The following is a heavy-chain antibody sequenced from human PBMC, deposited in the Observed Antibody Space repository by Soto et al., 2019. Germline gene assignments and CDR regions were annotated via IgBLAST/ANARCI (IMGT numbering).Heavy chain of an antibody. Sequence: GGSLRLSCAASGFTFSSYGMHWVRQAPGKGLEWVAVIWYDGSNKYYADSVKGRFTISRDNSKNTLYLQMNSLRAEDTAVYYCARGGTFGVVIYYYGMDVWGQGTTXTVSS. CDR3: ARGGTFGVVIYYYGMDV. CDR1: GFTFSSYG. J-gene: IGHJ6*02. D-gene: IGHD3-3*01. V-gene: IGHV3-33*01. CDR2: IWYDGSNK.